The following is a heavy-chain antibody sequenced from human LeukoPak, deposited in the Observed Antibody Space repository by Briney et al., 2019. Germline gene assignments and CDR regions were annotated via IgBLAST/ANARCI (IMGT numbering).Heavy chain of an antibody. D-gene: IGHD3-22*01. Sequence: SETLSLTCTVSGGSISSGDYYWSWIRQPPGKGLEWIGYIYYSGSTYYNPSLKSRVTISVDTSKNQFSLKLSSVTAADTAVYYCARLSLIVVVPDYWGQGTLVTVSS. J-gene: IGHJ4*02. CDR3: ARLSLIVVVPDY. CDR1: GGSISSGDYY. V-gene: IGHV4-30-4*01. CDR2: IYYSGST.